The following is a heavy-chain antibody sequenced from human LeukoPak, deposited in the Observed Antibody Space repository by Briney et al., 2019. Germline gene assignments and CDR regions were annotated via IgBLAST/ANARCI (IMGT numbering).Heavy chain of an antibody. J-gene: IGHJ4*02. Sequence: DSIQGRFTISRDNAENSLYLQMNSLRAEDTAVYYCARDRDYGDLDYWGQGTLVTVSS. V-gene: IGHV3-21*06. D-gene: IGHD4-17*01. CDR3: ARDRDYGDLDY.